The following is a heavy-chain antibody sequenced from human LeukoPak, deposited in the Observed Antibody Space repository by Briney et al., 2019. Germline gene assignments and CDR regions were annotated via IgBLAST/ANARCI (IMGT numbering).Heavy chain of an antibody. J-gene: IGHJ5*02. D-gene: IGHD4-11*01. V-gene: IGHV4-59*01. CDR1: GGSISSYY. CDR3: ARDFPTVLPRGFDP. Sequence: SETLSLTCTVSGGSISSYYWSWIRQPPGKGLEWIGYIYYSGSTNYNPSLKSRVTISVDTSKNQFSLKLSSVTAADTAVYYCARDFPTVLPRGFDPWGQGTLVTVSS. CDR2: IYYSGST.